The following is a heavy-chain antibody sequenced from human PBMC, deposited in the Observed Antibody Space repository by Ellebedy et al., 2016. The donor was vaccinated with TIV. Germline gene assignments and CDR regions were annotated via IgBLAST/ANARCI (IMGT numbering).Heavy chain of an antibody. CDR3: AKGRGGGSDSSAPRYYFDY. Sequence: GESLKISCAASGFNFSNYAMSWVRQAPGKGLEWVSTISNTGSRTYYADSVEGRFIISRDNSKKTLYLQMNSLRAEDTAVYYWAKGRGGGSDSSAPRYYFDYWGLGTLVTVSS. CDR1: GFNFSNYA. V-gene: IGHV3-23*01. D-gene: IGHD3-22*01. J-gene: IGHJ4*02. CDR2: ISNTGSRT.